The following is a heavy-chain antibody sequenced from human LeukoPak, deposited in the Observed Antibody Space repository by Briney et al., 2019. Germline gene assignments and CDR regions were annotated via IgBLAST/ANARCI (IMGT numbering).Heavy chain of an antibody. CDR1: GYSISSGYY. CDR2: IYHSGST. V-gene: IGHV4-38-2*02. CDR3: ARSIYYYYYMDV. D-gene: IGHD2-21*01. J-gene: IGHJ6*03. Sequence: SETLSLTCTVSGYSISSGYYWGWIRQPPGKGLEWIGSIYHSGSTYYNPSLKGRVTISVDTSKNQFSLKLSSVIAADTAVYYCARSIYYYYYMDVWGKGTTVTVSS.